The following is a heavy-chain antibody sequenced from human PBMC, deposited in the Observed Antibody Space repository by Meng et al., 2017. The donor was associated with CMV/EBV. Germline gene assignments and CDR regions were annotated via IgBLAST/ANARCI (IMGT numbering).Heavy chain of an antibody. CDR3: ARDPHFTIFGVVPYYYGMDV. D-gene: IGHD3-3*01. CDR1: GGSISSSSYY. V-gene: IGHV4-39*07. J-gene: IGHJ6*02. Sequence: GSLRLSCTVSGGSISSSSYYWGWIRQPPGKGLEWIGSIYYSGSTYYNPSLKSRVTISVDTSKNQFSLKLSSVTAADTAVYYCARDPHFTIFGVVPYYYGMDVWGQGTTVTVSS. CDR2: IYYSGST.